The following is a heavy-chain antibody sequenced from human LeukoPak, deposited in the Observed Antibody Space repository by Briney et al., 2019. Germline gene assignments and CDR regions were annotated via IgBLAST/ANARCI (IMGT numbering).Heavy chain of an antibody. J-gene: IGHJ3*02. Sequence: GEPLKISCKGSGYSFTSYWIGWVRQMPGKGLEWMGIIYPGDSDTRYSPSFQGQVTISADKSISTAYLQWSSLKASDTAMYYCARQGSYYDSSGYPWGAFDIWGQGTMVTVSS. CDR3: ARQGSYYDSSGYPWGAFDI. CDR2: IYPGDSDT. V-gene: IGHV5-51*01. CDR1: GYSFTSYW. D-gene: IGHD3-22*01.